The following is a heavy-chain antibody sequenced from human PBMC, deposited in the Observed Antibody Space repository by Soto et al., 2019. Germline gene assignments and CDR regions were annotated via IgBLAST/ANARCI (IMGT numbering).Heavy chain of an antibody. D-gene: IGHD5-18*01. CDR3: ARRDTASYYYYGVDV. CDR1: GYTFTSYG. CDR2: IIPILGIA. V-gene: IGHV1-69*04. Sequence: SVKVSCKASGYTFTSYGISWVRQAPGQGLEWMGRIIPILGIANYAQKFQGRVTITADKSTSTAYMELSSLRSEDTAVYYCARRDTASYYYYGVDVWGQGTTVTVSS. J-gene: IGHJ6*02.